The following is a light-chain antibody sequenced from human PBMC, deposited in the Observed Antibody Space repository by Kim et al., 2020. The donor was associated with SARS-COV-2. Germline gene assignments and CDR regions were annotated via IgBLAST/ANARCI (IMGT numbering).Light chain of an antibody. V-gene: IGKV1-5*03. CDR3: QQYETYPWT. Sequence: GDRVTITCRASQYITRRLAWYQQKPGKAPKVLISKASTLESGVPSTFSGSGSGTDFTLTISSLQPDDFATYYCQQYETYPWTFGQGTKVDI. J-gene: IGKJ1*01. CDR2: KAS. CDR1: QYITRR.